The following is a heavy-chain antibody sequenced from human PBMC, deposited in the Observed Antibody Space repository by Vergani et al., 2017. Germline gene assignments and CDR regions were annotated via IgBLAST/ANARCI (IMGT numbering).Heavy chain of an antibody. V-gene: IGHV4-59*01. J-gene: IGHJ4*02. CDR2: IYYSGST. D-gene: IGHD6-19*01. CDR3: AKEPSIAVAGTFDY. Sequence: QVQLQESGPGLVKPSETLSLTCTVSGGSISSYYWSWIRQPPGKGLEWIGYIYYSGSTNYNPSLKSRVTISVDTSKNQFSLKLSSVTAEDTALYYCAKEPSIAVAGTFDYWGQGTLVTVSS. CDR1: GGSISSYY.